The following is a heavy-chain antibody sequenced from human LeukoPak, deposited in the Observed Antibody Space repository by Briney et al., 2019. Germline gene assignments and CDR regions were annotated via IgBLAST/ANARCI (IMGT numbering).Heavy chain of an antibody. V-gene: IGHV1-2*02. D-gene: IGHD3-10*01. CDR2: INPNSGGT. CDR1: GHTFTAYY. J-gene: IGHJ5*02. Sequence: ASVKVSCKASGHTFTAYYMFWVRQAPGQGLEWMGWINPNSGGTNYAQKFQGRVTMTRDTSISTAYMELSRLRSDDTAVYYCARIGSTMVRGVINWFDPWGQGTLVTVSS. CDR3: ARIGSTMVRGVINWFDP.